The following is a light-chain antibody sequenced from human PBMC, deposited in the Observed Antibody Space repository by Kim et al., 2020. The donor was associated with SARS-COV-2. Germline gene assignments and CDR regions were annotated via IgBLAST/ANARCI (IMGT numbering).Light chain of an antibody. CDR1: QSVSSN. Sequence: SPGEMSTPSRRASQSVSSNLAWYQQKPGQAPRLLIYGASTRATGIPARFSGSGSGTAFTLTISSLQSEDFAVYYCQQYNNWPPRYTFGQGTKLEI. J-gene: IGKJ2*01. CDR2: GAS. V-gene: IGKV3-15*01. CDR3: QQYNNWPPRYT.